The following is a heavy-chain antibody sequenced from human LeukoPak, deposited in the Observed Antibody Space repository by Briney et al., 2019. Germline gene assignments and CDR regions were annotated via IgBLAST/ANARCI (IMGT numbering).Heavy chain of an antibody. Sequence: SETLSLTCTVSGGSISSYYWSWIRQPPGKGLEWIGYIYYSGSTNYNPSLKSRVTISVDTSKNQFSLKLSSVTAADTAVYYRARGYYDILTGSVYYYMDVWGKGTTVTVSS. D-gene: IGHD3-9*01. CDR1: GGSISSYY. CDR3: ARGYYDILTGSVYYYMDV. V-gene: IGHV4-59*01. J-gene: IGHJ6*03. CDR2: IYYSGST.